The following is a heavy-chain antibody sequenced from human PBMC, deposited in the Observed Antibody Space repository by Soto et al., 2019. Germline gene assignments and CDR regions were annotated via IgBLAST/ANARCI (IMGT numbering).Heavy chain of an antibody. J-gene: IGHJ6*02. CDR2: IYYSGST. CDR3: ARESILGYCSSTSCVPGGGMDV. D-gene: IGHD2-2*01. CDR1: GGSISSGGYY. Sequence: SETLSLTCTVSGGSISSGGYYWSWIRQHPGKGLEWIGYIYYSGSTYYNPSLKCRVTISVDTSKNQFSLKLSSVTAADTAVYYCARESILGYCSSTSCVPGGGMDVWGQGTTVTVSS. V-gene: IGHV4-31*03.